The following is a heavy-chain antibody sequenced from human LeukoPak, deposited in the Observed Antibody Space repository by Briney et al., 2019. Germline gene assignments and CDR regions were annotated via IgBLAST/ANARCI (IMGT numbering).Heavy chain of an antibody. CDR3: ARASSGWSDFDH. CDR2: INPKSGDT. V-gene: IGHV1-2*02. D-gene: IGHD6-19*01. Sequence: ASVKVSCKASGYTSTGYYIHWVRQAPGQGREWMGWINPKSGDTKYSQQFQDRVTMTSDTSISTAYMELSGLRPDDTAVYYCARASSGWSDFDHWGQGTLVTVSS. J-gene: IGHJ4*02. CDR1: GYTSTGYY.